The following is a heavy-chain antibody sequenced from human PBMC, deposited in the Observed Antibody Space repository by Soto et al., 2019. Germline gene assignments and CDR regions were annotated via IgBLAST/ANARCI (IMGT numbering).Heavy chain of an antibody. CDR3: AGDMAGLDL. J-gene: IGHJ6*02. CDR1: GLSFNIYW. CDR2: INSDGSHT. V-gene: IGHV3-74*01. D-gene: IGHD3-10*01. Sequence: EVQLVESGGGLVQPGGSLRLSCAASGLSFNIYWMHWVRQVPGKGLVWLARINSDGSHTIYVDSVKGRFTISRDNAKNTVFLQLDSLRDEDTAVYYCAGDMAGLDLCCQGTTVTVSS.